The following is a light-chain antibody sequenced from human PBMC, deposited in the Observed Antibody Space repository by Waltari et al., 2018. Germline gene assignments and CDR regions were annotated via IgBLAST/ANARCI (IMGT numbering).Light chain of an antibody. CDR2: EVS. Sequence: QSALTQPPSASGSPGQSVTISCPGTSRDVGGYNYVSWYQQHPGKAPKLMIYEVSKRPSGVPDRFSGSKSGNTASLTVSGLQAEDEADYYCSSYAGSNTVVFGGGTKLTVL. CDR1: SRDVGGYNY. J-gene: IGLJ2*01. V-gene: IGLV2-8*01. CDR3: SSYAGSNTVV.